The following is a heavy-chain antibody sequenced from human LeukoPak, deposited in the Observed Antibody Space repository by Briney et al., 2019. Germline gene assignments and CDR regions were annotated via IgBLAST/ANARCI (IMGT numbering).Heavy chain of an antibody. Sequence: GASVKVSCKASGYTFTSYGISWVRQAPGQGLEWMGWISAYNGNTNYAQKLQGRVTMTEDTSTDTAYMELSSLRSEDTAVYYCGTRPLWFGELSRDYWGQGTLVTVSS. CDR3: GTRPLWFGELSRDY. V-gene: IGHV1-18*01. CDR1: GYTFTSYG. D-gene: IGHD3-10*01. CDR2: ISAYNGNT. J-gene: IGHJ4*02.